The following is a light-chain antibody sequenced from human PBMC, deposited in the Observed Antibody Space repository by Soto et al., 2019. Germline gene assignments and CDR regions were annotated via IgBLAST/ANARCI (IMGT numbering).Light chain of an antibody. Sequence: EIVMTQSPATLSVYPGEMATLXXRASQSVSSTLAWYQQKPGQAPRXVIYGASTRATGIPARFSGSGSGTEFTLTISSLQSEDFAVYYCQQYNNWPPTFGGGTKVDI. CDR1: QSVSST. J-gene: IGKJ4*01. V-gene: IGKV3-15*01. CDR3: QQYNNWPPT. CDR2: GAS.